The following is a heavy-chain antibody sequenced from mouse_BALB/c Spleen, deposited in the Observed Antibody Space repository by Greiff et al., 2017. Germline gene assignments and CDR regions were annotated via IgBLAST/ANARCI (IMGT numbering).Heavy chain of an antibody. CDR2: IWAGGST. Sequence: VKLVESGPGLVAPSQSLSITCTVSGFSLTSYGVHWVRQPPGKGLEWLGVIWAGGSTNYNSALMSRLSISKDNSKSQVFLKMNSLQTDDTAMYYCARDPITGTIAYWGQGTLVTVSA. J-gene: IGHJ3*01. V-gene: IGHV2-9*02. CDR1: GFSLTSYG. D-gene: IGHD4-1*01. CDR3: ARDPITGTIAY.